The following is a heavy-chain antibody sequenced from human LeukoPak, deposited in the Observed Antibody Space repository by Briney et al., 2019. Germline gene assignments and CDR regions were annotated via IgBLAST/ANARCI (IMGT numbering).Heavy chain of an antibody. V-gene: IGHV1-18*01. CDR3: ARGNYPYYYYGMDV. CDR2: ISAYNGNT. D-gene: IGHD5-24*01. Sequence: GASVKVSCKASGYTFTSYGISWVRQAPGQGLEGMGWISAYNGNTNYAQKLQGRVTMTTDTSTSTAYMELRSLRSDDTAVYYCARGNYPYYYYGMDVWGQGTTVTVSS. J-gene: IGHJ6*02. CDR1: GYTFTSYG.